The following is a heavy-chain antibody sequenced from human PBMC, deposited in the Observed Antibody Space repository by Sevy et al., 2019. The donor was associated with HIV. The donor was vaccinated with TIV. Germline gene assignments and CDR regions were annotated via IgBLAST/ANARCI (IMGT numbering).Heavy chain of an antibody. CDR2: LSFGCGRI. V-gene: IGHV3-23*01. CDR3: AREGCTRPHDH. Sequence: GGSLRLSCVASGFNFNIYSMSWVRQAPGKGLEGVSTLSFGCGRINHADSVQGRFTMSRVDSKKTVYLEMNSLRAEDTAVYYCAREGCTRPHDHWGQGTLVTVSS. CDR1: GFNFNIYS. J-gene: IGHJ4*02. D-gene: IGHD2-8*01.